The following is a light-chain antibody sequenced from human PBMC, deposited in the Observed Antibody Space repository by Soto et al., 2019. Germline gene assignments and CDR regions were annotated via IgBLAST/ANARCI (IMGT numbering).Light chain of an antibody. CDR3: SSYTNSGGVV. CDR1: SSDVGSYNY. CDR2: EVS. V-gene: IGLV2-14*01. J-gene: IGLJ2*01. Sequence: QSGLTQPASVSGSPGQSISISCTGTSSDVGSYNYVSWYQQHPGKAPKLMIYEVSNRPSGVSNRFSGSKSGNTASLTISGLQAEDEADYYCSSYTNSGGVVFGGGTQLTVL.